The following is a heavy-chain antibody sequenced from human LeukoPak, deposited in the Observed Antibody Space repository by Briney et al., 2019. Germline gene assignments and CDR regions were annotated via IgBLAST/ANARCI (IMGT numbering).Heavy chain of an antibody. CDR2: ISSSSSYI. J-gene: IGHJ4*02. D-gene: IGHD4-17*01. V-gene: IGHV3-21*01. CDR3: ARGYGDYGTDD. Sequence: GGSLRLSCAASGFTFSSYSMNWVRQAPGKGLEWVSSISSSSSYIYCADSVKGRFTISRDNAKNSLYLQMNSLRAEDTAVYYCARGYGDYGTDDWGQGTLVTVSS. CDR1: GFTFSSYS.